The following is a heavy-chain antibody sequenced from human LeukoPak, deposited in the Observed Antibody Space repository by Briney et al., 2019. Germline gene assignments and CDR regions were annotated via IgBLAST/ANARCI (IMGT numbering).Heavy chain of an antibody. J-gene: IGHJ4*02. D-gene: IGHD4-11*01. CDR3: ARDLNYEGLFDY. CDR2: INSDGSST. Sequence: GGSLRLSCAASGFTFSSYWMHWVRQAPGKGLVWVSRINSDGSSTSYADSVKGRFTISRDNAKNTLYLQMNSLRAEDTVAYFCARDLNYEGLFDYWGQGTLVTVSS. V-gene: IGHV3-74*01. CDR1: GFTFSSYW.